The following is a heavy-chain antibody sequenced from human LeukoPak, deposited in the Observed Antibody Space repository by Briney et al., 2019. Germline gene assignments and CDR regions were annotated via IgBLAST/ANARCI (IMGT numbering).Heavy chain of an antibody. Sequence: GGSLRLSCEASGFTFSSYWMSWVRLAPGKGLEWVANIKQDGSEKYYVDSVKGRFTISRDNAKNSLYLQMNSLRAEDTAVYYCARHVPIVGATNYWGQGTRVTVSS. CDR2: IKQDGSEK. D-gene: IGHD1-26*01. J-gene: IGHJ4*02. CDR1: GFTFSSYW. V-gene: IGHV3-7*01. CDR3: ARHVPIVGATNY.